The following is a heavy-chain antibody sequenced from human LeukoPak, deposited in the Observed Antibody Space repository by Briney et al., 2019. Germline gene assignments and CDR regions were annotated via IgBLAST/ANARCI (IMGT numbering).Heavy chain of an antibody. V-gene: IGHV1-2*02. D-gene: IGHD1-26*01. CDR1: GYTFTGYY. CDR3: ASARWELQVPLDY. CDR2: INPNSGGT. J-gene: IGHJ4*02. Sequence: ASVKVSCKASGYTFTGYYMHWVRQAPGQGLEWMGWINPNSGGTNYAQKFQGRVTMTRDTSISTAYMELSRLRSDDTAVYYCASARWELQVPLDYWGQGTLVTVSS.